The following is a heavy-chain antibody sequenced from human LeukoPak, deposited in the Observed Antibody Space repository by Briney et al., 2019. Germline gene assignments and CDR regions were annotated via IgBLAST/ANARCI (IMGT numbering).Heavy chain of an antibody. CDR3: ARAQVGTPTDC. D-gene: IGHD1-26*01. CDR2: FTSDGDSM. CDR1: GFTLSSYT. J-gene: IGHJ4*02. V-gene: IGHV3-74*01. Sequence: GGSLRLSCAASGFTLSSYTMYWVRQAPGRGLVWVARFTSDGDSMTYADFVKGRFTVSRDIAKNTLYLQMNSLRAEDTAVYYCARAQVGTPTDCWGQGTLVAVSS.